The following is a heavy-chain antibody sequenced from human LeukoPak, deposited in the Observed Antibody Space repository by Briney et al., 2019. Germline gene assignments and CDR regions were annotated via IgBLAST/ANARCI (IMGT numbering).Heavy chain of an antibody. Sequence: GGSLRLSCAASGFIFSSYWMHWVRQAPGKGLEWVAVISYDGSNKYYADSVKGRFTISRDNSKNTLYLQMNSLRAEDTAVYYCAKVGVVVAATGAFDIWGQGTMVTVSS. CDR3: AKVGVVVAATGAFDI. J-gene: IGHJ3*02. D-gene: IGHD2-15*01. CDR2: ISYDGSNK. CDR1: GFIFSSYW. V-gene: IGHV3-30*18.